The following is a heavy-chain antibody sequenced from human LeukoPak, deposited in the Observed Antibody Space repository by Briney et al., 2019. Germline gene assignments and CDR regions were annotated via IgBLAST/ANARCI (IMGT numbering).Heavy chain of an antibody. Sequence: GGSLRLSCAASGFTFSSYAMHWVRQAPGKGLEWVAVISYDGSNKYYADSVKGRFTISRDNSKNTLYLQMNSLRAEDTAAYYCARTYDSRPYFDYWGQGTLVTVSS. CDR1: GFTFSSYA. J-gene: IGHJ4*02. CDR3: ARTYDSRPYFDY. D-gene: IGHD3-22*01. CDR2: ISYDGSNK. V-gene: IGHV3-30*04.